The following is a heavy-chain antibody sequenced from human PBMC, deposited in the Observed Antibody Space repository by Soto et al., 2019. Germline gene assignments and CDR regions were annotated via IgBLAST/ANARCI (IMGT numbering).Heavy chain of an antibody. CDR3: ARKPPSSSWGDAFDI. CDR1: GYTFTSYG. Sequence: GASVKVSCKASGYTFTSYGISWVRQAPGQGLEWMGWISAYNGNTNYAQKLQGRVTMTTDTSTSTAYMELRSLRSDDTAVYYCARKPPSSSWGDAFDIWGQGTMVTVSS. J-gene: IGHJ3*02. CDR2: ISAYNGNT. D-gene: IGHD6-13*01. V-gene: IGHV1-18*01.